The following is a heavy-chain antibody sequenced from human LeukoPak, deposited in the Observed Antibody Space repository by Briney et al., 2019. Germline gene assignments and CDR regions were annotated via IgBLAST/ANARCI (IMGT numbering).Heavy chain of an antibody. V-gene: IGHV3-33*01. CDR2: IWYDGSNK. CDR3: AREGSGSSWYFYLGYYYYGMDV. Sequence: SGGSLRLSCAASGFTFSSYGMHWVRQAPGKGLEWVAVIWYDGSNKYYADSVKGRFTISRDNAKNSLYLQMNSLRAEDTAVYYCAREGSGSSWYFYLGYYYYGMDVWGQGTTVTVSS. CDR1: GFTFSSYG. J-gene: IGHJ6*02. D-gene: IGHD6-13*01.